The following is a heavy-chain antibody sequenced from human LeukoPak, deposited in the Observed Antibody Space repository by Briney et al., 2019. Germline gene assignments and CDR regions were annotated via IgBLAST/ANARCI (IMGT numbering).Heavy chain of an antibody. CDR2: IRYDGSNK. CDR3: AKAYCSGGSCPLDY. D-gene: IGHD2-15*01. J-gene: IGHJ4*02. V-gene: IGHV3-30*02. Sequence: GGSLRLSCAASGFTFSSYGMHWVRQAPGKGLEWVAFIRYDGSNKYYADSVKGRFTISRDDSKNTLYLQMNSLRAEDTAVYYCAKAYCSGGSCPLDYWGQGTLVTVSS. CDR1: GFTFSSYG.